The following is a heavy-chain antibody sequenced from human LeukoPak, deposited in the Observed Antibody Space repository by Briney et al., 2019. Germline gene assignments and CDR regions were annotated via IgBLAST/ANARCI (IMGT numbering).Heavy chain of an antibody. Sequence: GESLKISSKASGDSFTTYWIGWVRHMPPKGLEWVGIIYPTDSETRYSPSFQGQVTISADKSNSTAYLQWSSLKASDTAMYYCARSWLSTVTGFDYWGQGTLVTVSS. V-gene: IGHV5-51*01. CDR2: IYPTDSET. J-gene: IGHJ4*02. D-gene: IGHD5/OR15-5a*01. CDR3: ARSWLSTVTGFDY. CDR1: GDSFTTYW.